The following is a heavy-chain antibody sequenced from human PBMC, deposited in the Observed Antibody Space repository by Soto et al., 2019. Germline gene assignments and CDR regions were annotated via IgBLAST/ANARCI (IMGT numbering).Heavy chain of an antibody. J-gene: IGHJ6*02. CDR2: IIPLLNTP. V-gene: IGHV1-69*01. D-gene: IGHD6-6*01. Sequence: QVQLVQSGAEVKKPGSSVKVSCRASGGTFSSYAVSWVRQAPGQGLEWMGVIIPLLNTPKYVQKFQGRVRITADASATTTYMELSSLRLEDTAVYYCARESSSPNYYYYGMDVWGQGTTVTVSS. CDR1: GGTFSSYA. CDR3: ARESSSPNYYYYGMDV.